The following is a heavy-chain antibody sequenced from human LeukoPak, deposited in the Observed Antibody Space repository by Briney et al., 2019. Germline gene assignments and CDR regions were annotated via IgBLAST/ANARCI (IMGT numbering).Heavy chain of an antibody. V-gene: IGHV1-8*03. D-gene: IGHD3-10*01. Sequence: ASVKVSCKASGYTFTSYDINWVRQATGQGLEWMGWMNPNSGNTGYAQKFQGRVTITRNTSISTAYMELSSLRSEDTAVYYCARSPYYYGSGSPASVDAFDIWGQGTMVTVSS. CDR2: MNPNSGNT. CDR3: ARSPYYYGSGSPASVDAFDI. CDR1: GYTFTSYD. J-gene: IGHJ3*02.